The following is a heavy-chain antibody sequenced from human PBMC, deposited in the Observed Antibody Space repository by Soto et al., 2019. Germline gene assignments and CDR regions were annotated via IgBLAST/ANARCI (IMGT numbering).Heavy chain of an antibody. Sequence: QVQLVQSGAEVKKPGASVKVSCKASGYTFTGYYMHWVRQAPGQGLEWMGWINPNSGGTNYAQKFQGWVTMTRDTSISTAYMELSRLRSDDTAVYYCGRSPVGVAAFVSAFDIWGQGTMVTVSS. CDR2: INPNSGGT. CDR3: GRSPVGVAAFVSAFDI. J-gene: IGHJ3*02. CDR1: GYTFTGYY. D-gene: IGHD2-15*01. V-gene: IGHV1-2*04.